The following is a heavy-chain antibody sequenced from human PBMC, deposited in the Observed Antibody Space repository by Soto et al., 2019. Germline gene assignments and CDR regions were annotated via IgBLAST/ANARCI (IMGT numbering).Heavy chain of an antibody. CDR1: GFTFTSSA. CDR3: AATINYDFWSGYGPDY. D-gene: IGHD3-3*01. Sequence: SVKVSCKASGFTFTSSAVQWVRQARGQRLEWIGWIVVGSGNTNYAQKFQERVTITRDMSTSTAYMELSSLRSEDTAAYYCAATINYDFWSGYGPDYWGQGTLVTVSS. J-gene: IGHJ4*02. V-gene: IGHV1-58*01. CDR2: IVVGSGNT.